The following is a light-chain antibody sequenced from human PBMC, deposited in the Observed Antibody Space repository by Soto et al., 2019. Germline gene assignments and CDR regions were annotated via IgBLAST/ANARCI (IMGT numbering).Light chain of an antibody. Sequence: AIQLTQSPSSLSASVGDRVTITCRASQGISSALAWYQQKPGKAPKLLIYDASSLESGVPSRFSGSGSGTDFTLTISSLQPEDFATYYCQQYNSYSTWNFGQGTQVEIK. CDR1: QGISSA. CDR3: QQYNSYSTWN. J-gene: IGKJ1*01. V-gene: IGKV1-13*02. CDR2: DAS.